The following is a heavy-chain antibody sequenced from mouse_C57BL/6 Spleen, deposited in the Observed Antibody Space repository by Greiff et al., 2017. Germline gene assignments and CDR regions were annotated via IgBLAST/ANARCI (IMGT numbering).Heavy chain of an antibody. CDR1: GYTFTSYW. J-gene: IGHJ4*01. V-gene: IGHV1-61*01. CDR3: ARENGNYYAMDY. Sequence: QVQLQQPGAELVRPGSSVKLSCKASGYTFTSYWMDWVKQRPGQGLEWIGNIYPSDSETHYNQKFKDKATLTVDKSSSTAYMQFSSLTSEDSAVYYCARENGNYYAMDYWGQGTSVTVSS. D-gene: IGHD2-1*01. CDR2: IYPSDSET.